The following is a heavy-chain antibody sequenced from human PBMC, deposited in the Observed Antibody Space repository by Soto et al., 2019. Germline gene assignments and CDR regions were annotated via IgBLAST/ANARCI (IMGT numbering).Heavy chain of an antibody. CDR2: IWYDGSNK. J-gene: IGHJ4*02. Sequence: QVQLVESGGGVVQPGRSLRLSCAVSGFTFSSYGMHWVRQAPGKGPEWVAVIWYDGSNKYYADSVKGRFTISRDNAKNTLYLQMNSLRAEDTAVYYCARDCAGYSSGWYQRGGFDYWGQGTLVTVSS. CDR1: GFTFSSYG. D-gene: IGHD6-19*01. V-gene: IGHV3-33*01. CDR3: ARDCAGYSSGWYQRGGFDY.